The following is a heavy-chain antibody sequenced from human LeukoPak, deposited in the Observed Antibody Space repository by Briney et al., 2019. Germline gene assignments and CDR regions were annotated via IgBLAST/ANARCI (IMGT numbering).Heavy chain of an antibody. CDR2: IYYSGST. J-gene: IGHJ4*02. Sequence: KPSETLSLTCTVSGGSISSYYWSRIRQPPGKGLEWIGYIYYSGSTNYNPSLKSRVTISVDTSKNQFSLKLSSVTAADTAVYYCAREGEDGDYTFDYWGQGTLVTVSS. V-gene: IGHV4-59*01. CDR3: AREGEDGDYTFDY. CDR1: GGSISSYY. D-gene: IGHD4-17*01.